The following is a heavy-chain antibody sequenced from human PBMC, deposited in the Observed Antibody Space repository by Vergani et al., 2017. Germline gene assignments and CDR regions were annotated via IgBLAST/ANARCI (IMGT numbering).Heavy chain of an antibody. CDR1: GGSINPSSSF. CDR3: VRTVALWFGETKDGGWFDP. V-gene: IGHV4-39*07. Sequence: QLQLQESGPGLVKPSETLSLICTVSGGSINPSSSFWGWIRQSPGKGLEWIGHIHTGGSTDLNPSFKSRVSISVDTSKSQFSLKLNSVTVADTAVYYCVRTVALWFGETKDGGWFDPWGQGTLVTVTS. J-gene: IGHJ5*02. D-gene: IGHD3-10*01. CDR2: IHTGGST.